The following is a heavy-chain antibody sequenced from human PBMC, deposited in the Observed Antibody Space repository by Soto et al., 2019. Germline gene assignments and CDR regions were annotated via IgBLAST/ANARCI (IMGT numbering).Heavy chain of an antibody. Sequence: ASVKVSCKASGYTFISSDINWVRQATGQGLEWMGWMNPHSGNTGYAQKFQGRVTMTRNTSISTAYMELSSLRSEDTAIYYCARSSSGWKTDYWGQGTLVTVSS. CDR2: MNPHSGNT. J-gene: IGHJ4*02. CDR1: GYTFISSD. CDR3: ARSSSGWKTDY. D-gene: IGHD6-19*01. V-gene: IGHV1-8*01.